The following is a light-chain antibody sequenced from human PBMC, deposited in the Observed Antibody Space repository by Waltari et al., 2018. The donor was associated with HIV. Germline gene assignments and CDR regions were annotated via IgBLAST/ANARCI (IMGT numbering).Light chain of an antibody. CDR3: QQTYTTPPT. CDR1: QNISSY. J-gene: IGKJ4*01. V-gene: IGKV1-39*01. Sequence: DIQMTQSPSPLSASVGDRVTIPCRASQNISSYLNWYQQKPGKGPNLLIYAASSLQSGAPSRFSGSGSGTNFTLAISSLQPEDFATYYCQQTYTTPPTFGGGSRVEIK. CDR2: AAS.